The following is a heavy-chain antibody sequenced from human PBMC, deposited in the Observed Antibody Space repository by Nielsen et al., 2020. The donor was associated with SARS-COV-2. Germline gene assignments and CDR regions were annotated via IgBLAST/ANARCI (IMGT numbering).Heavy chain of an antibody. J-gene: IGHJ4*02. CDR1: GGSFSGYY. CDR3: ASPGRFGEYVLDY. CDR2: INHSGST. Sequence: SETLSLTCAVYGGSFSGYYWSWIRQPPGKGLEWIGEINHSGSTNYNPSLKSRVTISVDTSKNQFSLKLSSVTAADTAVYYCASPGRFGEYVLDYWGQGTLVTVSS. D-gene: IGHD3-10*01. V-gene: IGHV4-34*01.